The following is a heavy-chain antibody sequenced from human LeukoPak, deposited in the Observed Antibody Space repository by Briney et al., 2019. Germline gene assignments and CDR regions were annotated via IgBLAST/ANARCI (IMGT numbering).Heavy chain of an antibody. CDR3: AVARLRPFKWFGELPFH. CDR1: GYTFTGYY. V-gene: IGHV1-2*06. D-gene: IGHD3-10*01. J-gene: IGHJ4*02. CDR2: INPNSGGT. Sequence: ASVKVSCKASGYTFTGYYMHWVRQAPGQGLEWMGRINPNSGGTNYAQKFQGRVTMTRDTSISTAYMELSRLRSDDTAVYYCAVARLRPFKWFGELPFHWGQGTLVTVSS.